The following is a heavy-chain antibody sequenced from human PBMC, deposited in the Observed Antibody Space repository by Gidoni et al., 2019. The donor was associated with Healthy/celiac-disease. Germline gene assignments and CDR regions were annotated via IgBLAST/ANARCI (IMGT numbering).Heavy chain of an antibody. CDR1: GFTFSDYY. CDR3: ARTRALLWPQGPKAAFDI. J-gene: IGHJ3*02. CDR2: ISSSGSTI. Sequence: QVQLVESGGGLVKPGGSLRLSCAASGFTFSDYYRSWIRQAPGKGLEWVSYISSSGSTIYYADSVKGRFTISRDNAKNSLYLQMNSLRAEDTAVYYCARTRALLWPQGPKAAFDIWGQGTMVTVSS. V-gene: IGHV3-11*01. D-gene: IGHD3-10*01.